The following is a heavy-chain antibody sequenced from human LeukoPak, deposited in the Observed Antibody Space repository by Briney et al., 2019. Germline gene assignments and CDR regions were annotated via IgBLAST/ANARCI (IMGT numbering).Heavy chain of an antibody. J-gene: IGHJ3*02. D-gene: IGHD3-22*01. CDR3: ARAITMIRSDAFDI. Sequence: GGTLRLSCAASGFTFSSYGMSWVRQAPGKGLEWVSAISGSGGSTYYADSVKGRFTISRDNSKNTLYLQMNSLRAEDTALYYCARAITMIRSDAFDIWGQGTMVTVSS. V-gene: IGHV3-23*01. CDR1: GFTFSSYG. CDR2: ISGSGGST.